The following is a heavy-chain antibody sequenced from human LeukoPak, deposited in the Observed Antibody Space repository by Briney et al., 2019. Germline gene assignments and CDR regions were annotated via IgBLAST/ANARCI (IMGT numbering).Heavy chain of an antibody. CDR1: GYTFTSYY. J-gene: IGHJ6*03. Sequence: GASVKVSCTASGYTFTSYYMHWVRQAPGQGLEWMGIINPSGGSTNYAQKFQGRVTMTRDMSTSTVYMELRSLRSEDTAVYYCAVGQNRSSPPEYWYYYYYMDVWGKGTTVTVSS. V-gene: IGHV1-46*01. CDR3: AVGQNRSSPPEYWYYYYYMDV. CDR2: INPSGGST. D-gene: IGHD2/OR15-2a*01.